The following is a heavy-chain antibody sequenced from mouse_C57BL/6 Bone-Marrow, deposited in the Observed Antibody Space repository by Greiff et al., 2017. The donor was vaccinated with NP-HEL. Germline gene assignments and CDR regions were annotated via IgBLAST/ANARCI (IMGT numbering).Heavy chain of an antibody. J-gene: IGHJ4*01. CDR3: AKGYDYDGGDY. V-gene: IGHV5-6*01. Sequence: EVQLEESGGDLVKPGGSLKLSCAASGFTFSSYGMSWVRQTPDKRLEWVATISSGGSYTYYPDSVKGRSTISRDNAKNTLYLQMSSLKSEDTAMYYCAKGYDYDGGDYWGQGTSVTVSS. CDR1: GFTFSSYG. CDR2: ISSGGSYT. D-gene: IGHD2-4*01.